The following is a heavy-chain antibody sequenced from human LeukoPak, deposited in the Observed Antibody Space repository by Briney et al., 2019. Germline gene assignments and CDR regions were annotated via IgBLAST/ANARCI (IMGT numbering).Heavy chain of an antibody. V-gene: IGHV3-74*01. Sequence: GGSLRLSCADSGFTFNSYWMHWVRQAPGKGLAWVSHITTDGSGTSYADSVKGRFTISRDNAKKTLYLQMNSLRAEDTAVYYCARGAVAGANFDYWGLGTLVTVSS. CDR1: GFTFNSYW. D-gene: IGHD1-26*01. CDR2: ITTDGSGT. J-gene: IGHJ4*02. CDR3: ARGAVAGANFDY.